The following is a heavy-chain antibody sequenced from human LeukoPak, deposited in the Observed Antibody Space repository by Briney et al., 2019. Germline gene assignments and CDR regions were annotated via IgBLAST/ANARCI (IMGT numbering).Heavy chain of an antibody. CDR1: GGSMTSSNW. V-gene: IGHV4-4*02. CDR3: ARALVRYDSSGYPTGHHDY. J-gene: IGHJ4*02. CDR2: ISHSGST. D-gene: IGHD3-22*01. Sequence: PSGTLSLTCAVSGGSMTSSNWWSWIRQSPGKGLEWIGEISHSGSTYYNPSLKSRATISVDRSKNQFSLKLSSVTAADTAVYYCARALVRYDSSGYPTGHHDYWGQGTLVTVSS.